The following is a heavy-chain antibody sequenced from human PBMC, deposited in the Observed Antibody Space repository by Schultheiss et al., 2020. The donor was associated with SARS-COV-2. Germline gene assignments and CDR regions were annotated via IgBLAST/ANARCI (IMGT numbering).Heavy chain of an antibody. CDR3: ARGLLGRDDY. V-gene: IGHV1-69*05. CDR2: IIPIFGKV. J-gene: IGHJ4*02. D-gene: IGHD7-27*01. CDR1: GYTFTSYG. Sequence: SVKVSCKASGYTFTSYGISWVRQAPGQGLEWMGGIIPIFGKVDYAQKFQGRVTITRDTSASTAYMELSSLRSEDTAVYYCARGLLGRDDYWGQGTLVTVSS.